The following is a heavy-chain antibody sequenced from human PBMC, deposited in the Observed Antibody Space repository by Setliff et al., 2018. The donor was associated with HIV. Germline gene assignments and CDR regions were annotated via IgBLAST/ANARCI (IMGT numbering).Heavy chain of an antibody. CDR3: AGHIYYSGSGIWAGLDS. CDR2: IFYTGNT. V-gene: IGHV4-39*01. CDR1: GGSISSSTYY. Sequence: KASETLSLTCSVSGGSISSSTYYWGWIRQPPGKGLEWIGDIFYTGNTYYNPSLKSRVAISVDTSENQFSLKLNSVTAADTAVYYCAGHIYYSGSGIWAGLDSWGQGTLVTVSS. D-gene: IGHD3-10*01. J-gene: IGHJ4*02.